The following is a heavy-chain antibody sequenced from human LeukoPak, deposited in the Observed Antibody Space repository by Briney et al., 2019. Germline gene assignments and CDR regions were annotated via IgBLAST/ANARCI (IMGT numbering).Heavy chain of an antibody. Sequence: PSQTLSLTCTVSGGSISSGSYYWSWIRQPPGKGLEWIGYVYYSGSTDYNPSLKSRVTISVDTSKNQFSLKLSSVTAADTAVYYCARGGYCGGHCFDYWGQGTLVTVSS. CDR2: VYYSGST. CDR3: ARGGYCGGHCFDY. J-gene: IGHJ4*02. V-gene: IGHV4-61*01. CDR1: GGSISSGSYY. D-gene: IGHD2-21*01.